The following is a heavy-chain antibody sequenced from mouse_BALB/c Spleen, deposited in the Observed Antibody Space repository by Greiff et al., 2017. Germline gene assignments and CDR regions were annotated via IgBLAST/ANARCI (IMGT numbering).Heavy chain of an antibody. CDR1: GFTFSSYA. V-gene: IGHV5-6-5*01. Sequence: EVKLVESGGGLVKPGGSLKLSCAASGFTFSSYAISWVRQTPEKRLEWVASISSGGSTYYPDSVKGRFTISRDNARNILYLQMSSLRSEDTAMYYCARGRADYYFDYWGQGTTLTVSS. CDR2: ISSGGST. CDR3: ARGRADYYFDY. D-gene: IGHD3-1*01. J-gene: IGHJ2*01.